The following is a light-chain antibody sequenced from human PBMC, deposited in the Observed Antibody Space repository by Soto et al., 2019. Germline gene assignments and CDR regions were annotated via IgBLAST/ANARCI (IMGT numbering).Light chain of an antibody. CDR1: QSVSSSY. V-gene: IGKV3-20*01. CDR3: QQCDGSPRLT. CDR2: GAS. J-gene: IGKJ4*01. Sequence: EIVLTQSPGTLSLSPGERATLSCRASQSVSSSYLAWYQQKPGHAPRLLIYGASSRATGIPDRFSGSGSGTDFTLTISRQETEEFAVEYWQQCDGSPRLTCGGGTKLEIK.